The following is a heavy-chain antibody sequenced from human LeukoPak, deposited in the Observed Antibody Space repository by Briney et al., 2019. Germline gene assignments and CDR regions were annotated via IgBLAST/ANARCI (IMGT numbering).Heavy chain of an antibody. CDR3: ARVPRLSGYSSAAV. Sequence: PGGSLRLSCAASGFTFSSYSMNWVRQAPGKGLEWVSSISSSSSYIYYADSVKGRFTISRDNAKNSLYLQMNSLRAEDTAVYYCARVPRLSGYSSAAVWGQGTTVTVSS. D-gene: IGHD5-18*01. CDR2: ISSSSSYI. J-gene: IGHJ6*02. V-gene: IGHV3-21*01. CDR1: GFTFSSYS.